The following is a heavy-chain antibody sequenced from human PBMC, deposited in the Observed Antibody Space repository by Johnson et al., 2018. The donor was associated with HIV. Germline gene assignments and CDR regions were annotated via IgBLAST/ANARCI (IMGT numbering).Heavy chain of an antibody. CDR2: ISYDGSNK. CDR1: GFTFSSYA. V-gene: IGHV3-30*04. J-gene: IGHJ3*02. D-gene: IGHD3-16*01. CDR3: AREKGGAFGVDAFDI. Sequence: QVQLVESGGGVVQPGRSLRLSCAASGFTFSSYAMHWVRQAPGKGLEWVAVISYDGSNKYYADSVKGRFTISRDNSKNTLYLQMNSLRAEDTAVYYCAREKGGAFGVDAFDIWGQGTMVTVSS.